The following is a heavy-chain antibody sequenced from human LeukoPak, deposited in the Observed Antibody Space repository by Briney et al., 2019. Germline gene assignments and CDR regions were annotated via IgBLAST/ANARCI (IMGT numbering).Heavy chain of an antibody. Sequence: SETLSLTCTGSGGSISSYYWSWIRQPPGKGLEWIGYIYYSGSTNYNPSLKSRVTISVDTSKNQFSLKLSSVTAADTAVYYCARESGYYLDYWGQGTLVTVSS. CDR1: GGSISSYY. CDR2: IYYSGST. D-gene: IGHD3-22*01. V-gene: IGHV4-59*01. J-gene: IGHJ4*02. CDR3: ARESGYYLDY.